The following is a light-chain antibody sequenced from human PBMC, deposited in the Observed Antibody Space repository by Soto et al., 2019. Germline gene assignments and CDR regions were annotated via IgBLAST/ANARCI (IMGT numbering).Light chain of an antibody. CDR1: QGIGSY. Sequence: IPMTQSPSSLSASVGDTVTITCRASQGIGSYLAWYQQKPGRVPKLLIYFASTLQSGVPSRFSGSGSGTDFTLTISSLQPEDVATYYCQKYDYAPLTFGGGTKVEMK. CDR2: FAS. CDR3: QKYDYAPLT. V-gene: IGKV1-27*01. J-gene: IGKJ4*01.